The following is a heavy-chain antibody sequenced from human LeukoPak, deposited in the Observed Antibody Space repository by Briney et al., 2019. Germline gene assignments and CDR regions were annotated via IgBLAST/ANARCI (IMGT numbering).Heavy chain of an antibody. Sequence: GGSLRLSCTASGFTFGDYAMSWVRQAPGKGLEWVGFIRSKTHGGTTEFAAPVKDRFSISRDDSKRIAYLQMNSLKTEDTAVYYCTRDGIPETNWSGYYIDHWGQGTLVTVSS. D-gene: IGHD3-3*01. V-gene: IGHV3-49*04. CDR1: GFTFGDYA. CDR3: TRDGIPETNWSGYYIDH. CDR2: IRSKTHGGTT. J-gene: IGHJ5*02.